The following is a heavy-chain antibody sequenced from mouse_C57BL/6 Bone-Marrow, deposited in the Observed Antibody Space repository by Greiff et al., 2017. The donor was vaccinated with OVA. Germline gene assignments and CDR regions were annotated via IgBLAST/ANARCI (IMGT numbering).Heavy chain of an antibody. CDR3: TSYGNMDY. CDR1: GFNIKDDY. D-gene: IGHD2-1*01. CDR2: IDPENGDT. V-gene: IGHV14-4*01. J-gene: IGHJ2*01. Sequence: EVQVVESGAELVRPGASVKLSCTASGFNIKDDYMHWVKQRPEQGLEWIGWIDPENGDTEYASKFKGKATITADTSSNTAYLQISSLTSEDTVVYYCTSYGNMDYWGQGTTLTVSS.